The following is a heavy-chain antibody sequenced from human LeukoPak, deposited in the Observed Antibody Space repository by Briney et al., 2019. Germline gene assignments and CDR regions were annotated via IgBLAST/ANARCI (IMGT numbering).Heavy chain of an antibody. CDR2: IIPIFGTA. V-gene: IGHV1-69*13. CDR1: GGTFSSYA. D-gene: IGHD2-15*01. J-gene: IGHJ6*02. Sequence: SVKVSCKASGGTFSSYAISWVRQAPGEAFEWMGGIIPIFGTANYAQKFQGRVTITADEPTSTAYMELSSLRSEDTAVYYCARADCSGGSCYSGGLYYYYGMDVWGQGTTVTVSS. CDR3: ARADCSGGSCYSGGLYYYYGMDV.